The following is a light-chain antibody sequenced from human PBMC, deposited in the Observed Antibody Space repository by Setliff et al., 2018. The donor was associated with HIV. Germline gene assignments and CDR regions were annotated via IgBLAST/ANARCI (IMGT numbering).Light chain of an antibody. V-gene: IGLV2-11*01. Sequence: QSVLTQPASVSGSPGQSITISCTGTRSDVGAYNYVSWYQQHPDKAPKLLIYEVSNRPSGVPDRFSGSKSGNTASLTIYGLQAEDEADYNCCSYAGSYTFVFGTGTKATVL. CDR1: RSDVGAYNY. CDR2: EVS. CDR3: CSYAGSYTFV. J-gene: IGLJ1*01.